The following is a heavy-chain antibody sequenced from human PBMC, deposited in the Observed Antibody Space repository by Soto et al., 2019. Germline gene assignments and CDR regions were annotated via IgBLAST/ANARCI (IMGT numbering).Heavy chain of an antibody. V-gene: IGHV4-34*01. J-gene: IGHJ6*03. CDR1: GGPFSGYY. CDR3: ARTPTIAAAATDYYYYMDV. CDR2: INHSGST. Sequence: PSETLSLTCAVYGGPFSGYYWSWIRQPPGKGLEWIGEINHSGSTNYNPSLKSRVTISVDTSKNQFSLKLSSVTAADTAVYYCARTPTIAAAATDYYYYMDVWGKGTTVTVSS. D-gene: IGHD6-13*01.